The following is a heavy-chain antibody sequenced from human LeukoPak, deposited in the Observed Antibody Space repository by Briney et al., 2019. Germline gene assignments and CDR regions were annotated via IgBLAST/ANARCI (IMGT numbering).Heavy chain of an antibody. D-gene: IGHD6-6*01. CDR2: IYYSGST. V-gene: IGHV4-59*08. J-gene: IGHJ4*02. CDR1: GGSISSYY. CDR3: ARHAYSSSSPVPG. Sequence: SETLSLTCTVSGGSISSYYWSWIRQPPGKGLEWIGYIYYSGSTNYNPSLRSRVTISVDTSKNQFSLKLSSVTAADTAVYYCARHAYSSSSPVPGWGQGTLVTVSS.